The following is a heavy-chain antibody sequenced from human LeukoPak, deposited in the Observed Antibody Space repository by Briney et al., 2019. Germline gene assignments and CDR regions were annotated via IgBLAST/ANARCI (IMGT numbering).Heavy chain of an antibody. CDR3: TRASAGLSYLDL. CDR2: INGDESST. D-gene: IGHD3/OR15-3a*01. Sequence: PGGSLRLSCAASAFTFNTYWMHWVRQVPGRGLEWVSRINGDESSTNYADSVKGRFTISRDNAKNTLYLQMNSLRAEDTAIYYCTRASAGLSYLDLWGRGTLVTVSS. V-gene: IGHV3-74*01. CDR1: AFTFNTYW. J-gene: IGHJ2*01.